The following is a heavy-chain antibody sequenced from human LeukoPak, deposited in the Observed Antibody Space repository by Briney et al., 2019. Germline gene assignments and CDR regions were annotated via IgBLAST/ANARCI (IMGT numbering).Heavy chain of an antibody. CDR1: GYTFTSYY. D-gene: IGHD6-13*01. J-gene: IGHJ5*02. Sequence: GASVKVSCKASGYTFTSYYMHWVRQAPGQGLEWMGIINPSGGSTSYAQKFQGRVTMTRDTSTSTVYMELSSLRSEDTAVYYCARDLKGYSSSWYSDWFDPWGQGTLVTVSS. V-gene: IGHV1-46*01. CDR2: INPSGGST. CDR3: ARDLKGYSSSWYSDWFDP.